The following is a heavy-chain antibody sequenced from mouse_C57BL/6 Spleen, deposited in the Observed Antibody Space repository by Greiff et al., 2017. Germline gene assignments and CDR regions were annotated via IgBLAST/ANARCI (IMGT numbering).Heavy chain of an antibody. Sequence: VQLQESGPELVKPGASVKISCKASGYAFSSSWMNWVKQRPGKGLEWIGRIYPGDGDTNYNGKFKGKATLTADKSSSTAYMQLSSLTSEDSAVYFCARTRLGGYYYAMDYWGQGTSVTVSS. J-gene: IGHJ4*01. CDR1: GYAFSSSW. CDR2: IYPGDGDT. D-gene: IGHD2-4*01. V-gene: IGHV1-82*01. CDR3: ARTRLGGYYYAMDY.